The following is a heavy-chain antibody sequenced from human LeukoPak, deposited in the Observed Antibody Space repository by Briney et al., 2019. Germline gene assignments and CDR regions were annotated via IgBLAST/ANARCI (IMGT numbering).Heavy chain of an antibody. J-gene: IGHJ4*02. CDR3: ARDSVIIPGTIEY. V-gene: IGHV4-4*07. Sequence: SETLSLTCTVSCGSIGSYYHWSWIRQPAGKGLEWIGRIYSSGSTTYNPSLKSRVAMSVDTSKNQFSLKLTSVTAADTAIYYCARDSVIIPGTIEYWGQGTLVTVSS. CDR2: IYSSGST. D-gene: IGHD2-2*01. CDR1: CGSIGSYY.